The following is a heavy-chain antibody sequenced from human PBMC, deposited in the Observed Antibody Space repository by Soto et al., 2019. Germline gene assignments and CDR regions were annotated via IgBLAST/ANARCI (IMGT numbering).Heavy chain of an antibody. Sequence: QVQLQESGPGLVKPSQTLSLTCTVSGGSISSGGYYWGWIRQHPGKGLEWIGYIYYSGSTYYNPSLKSRVTISVDTSKNQFSLKLSSVTAANTAVYYCARVPRGGSSGSNDYWGPGTLVTVSS. CDR1: GGSISSGGYY. V-gene: IGHV4-31*03. CDR3: ARVPRGGSSGSNDY. CDR2: IYYSGST. D-gene: IGHD6-19*01. J-gene: IGHJ4*02.